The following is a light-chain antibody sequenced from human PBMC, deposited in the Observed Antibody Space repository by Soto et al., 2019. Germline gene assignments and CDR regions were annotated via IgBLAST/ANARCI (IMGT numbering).Light chain of an antibody. Sequence: EMVITQSPATLSVSPGEGATLSCRASLSISTHLAWYEQKPGQAPRLLIYGASTRATGIPARFSGSGSGTEFTLTISSLQSEDFAVYYCQQYNDWPRTFGQGTKVDI. CDR1: LSISTH. V-gene: IGKV3D-15*01. CDR2: GAS. J-gene: IGKJ1*01. CDR3: QQYNDWPRT.